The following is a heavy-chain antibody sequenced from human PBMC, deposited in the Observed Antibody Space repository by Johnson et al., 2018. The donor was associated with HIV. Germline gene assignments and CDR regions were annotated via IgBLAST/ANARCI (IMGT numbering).Heavy chain of an antibody. V-gene: IGHV3-30*18. J-gene: IGHJ3*02. Sequence: QVQLVESGGGLVTPGGSLRLSCAASGFTFSSYGMHWVRQAPAKGLEWVAVISYGVSAGYAASVKGRFTISRDNAENSLYLQMNSLRAEDTAVYYCAKAPLDLIGDPVSFDIWGQGTMVTVSS. CDR3: AKAPLDLIGDPVSFDI. CDR1: GFTFSSYG. D-gene: IGHD2-21*01. CDR2: ISYGVSA.